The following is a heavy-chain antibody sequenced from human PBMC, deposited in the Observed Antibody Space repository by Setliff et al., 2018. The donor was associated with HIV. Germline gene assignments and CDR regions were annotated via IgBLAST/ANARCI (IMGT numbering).Heavy chain of an antibody. Sequence: ETLSLTCTVSGDSIGSSSYYWAWIRQPPGKGLEWIGNIYYSGSTYYNPSLKSRVTISVDTSKNQFSLKLSSVTAADTAVYYCARGSFIGDYYYFDYWGQGTLVTVSS. CDR2: IYYSGST. J-gene: IGHJ4*02. CDR3: ARGSFIGDYYYFDY. D-gene: IGHD3-10*01. V-gene: IGHV4-39*07. CDR1: GDSIGSSSYY.